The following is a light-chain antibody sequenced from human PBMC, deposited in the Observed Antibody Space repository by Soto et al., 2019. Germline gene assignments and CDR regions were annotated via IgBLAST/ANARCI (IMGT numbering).Light chain of an antibody. V-gene: IGKV1-5*03. CDR1: QSISGW. J-gene: IGKJ1*01. Sequence: DVQMTQSPSTLSAFLGDRVTITCRASQSISGWLAWYQQKPGKAPKLLIYKASTLQSGVPSRFSGSGSGTEFTLTLSSLQPDDFATYYRQQYATSSPWTFGQGTKVEIK. CDR3: QQYATSSPWT. CDR2: KAS.